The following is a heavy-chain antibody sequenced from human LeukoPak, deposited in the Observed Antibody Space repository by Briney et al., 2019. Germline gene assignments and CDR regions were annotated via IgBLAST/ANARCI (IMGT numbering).Heavy chain of an antibody. Sequence: GGSLRLSCAASGFTFSSYAMSWVRQAPGKGLEWVSAISGSGSTIYYADSVKGRFTISRDNAKNSLCLQMNSLRAEDTAAYYCARAGSYYYGSGSYIRVGAFDIWGQGTMVTVSS. CDR1: GFTFSSYA. CDR3: ARAGSYYYGSGSYIRVGAFDI. J-gene: IGHJ3*02. D-gene: IGHD3-10*01. CDR2: ISGSGSTI. V-gene: IGHV3-48*04.